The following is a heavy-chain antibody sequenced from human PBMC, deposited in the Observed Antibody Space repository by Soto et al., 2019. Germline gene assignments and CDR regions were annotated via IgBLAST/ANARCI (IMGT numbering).Heavy chain of an antibody. CDR2: ISHSGST. CDR3: ARDRGSSALTGAFDI. Sequence: QVQLQESGPGLVKSSGTLSLTCAVSGGPISSSIWWSWVRQPPGKGLEWIGEISHSGSTNSNPSLKSRVTLSVDKSKNQFSLKLSSVTVADTAVYYCARDRGSSALTGAFDIWGQGTMVTVSS. D-gene: IGHD6-13*01. V-gene: IGHV4-4*02. J-gene: IGHJ3*02. CDR1: GGPISSSIW.